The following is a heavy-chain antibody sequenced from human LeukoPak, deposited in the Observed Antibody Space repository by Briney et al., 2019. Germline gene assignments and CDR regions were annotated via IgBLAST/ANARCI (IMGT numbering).Heavy chain of an antibody. D-gene: IGHD3-10*01. J-gene: IGHJ6*02. CDR1: GFTFSRHW. V-gene: IGHV3-7*01. CDR2: IKQDGSER. Sequence: GGSLRLSCAVSGFTFSRHWMSWVRQAPGKGLEWLANIKQDGSERYYVDSVEGRFTISSDNAKNSLYLQMNSLRAEDTAVYYCARSYYGSGTSYGMDVWGQGTTVTVSS. CDR3: ARSYYGSGTSYGMDV.